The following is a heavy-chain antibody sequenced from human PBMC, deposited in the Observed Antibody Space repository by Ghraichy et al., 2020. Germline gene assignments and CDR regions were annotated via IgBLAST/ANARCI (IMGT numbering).Heavy chain of an antibody. CDR3: ARDYGDYGYYYYGMDV. D-gene: IGHD4-17*01. Sequence: ASVKVSCKASGYTFTSYGISWVRQAPGQGLEWMGWISAYNGNTNYAQKLQGRVTMTTDTSTSTAYMELRSLGSDDTAVYYCARDYGDYGYYYYGMDVWGQGTTVTVSS. CDR2: ISAYNGNT. J-gene: IGHJ6*02. V-gene: IGHV1-18*04. CDR1: GYTFTSYG.